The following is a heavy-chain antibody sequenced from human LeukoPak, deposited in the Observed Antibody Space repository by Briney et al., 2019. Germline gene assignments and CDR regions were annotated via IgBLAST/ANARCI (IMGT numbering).Heavy chain of an antibody. CDR3: ARDSKNSRDY. V-gene: IGHV3-7*04. J-gene: IGHJ4*02. D-gene: IGHD6-13*01. CDR1: GFTFSDYY. Sequence: PGGSLRLSCVASGFTFSDYYMSWVRQAPGKGLEWVAIIKQDGSEKYYVDSVKGRFTISRDNAKNSLYLQMNSLRAEDTAVYYCARDSKNSRDYWGQGTLVTVSS. CDR2: IKQDGSEK.